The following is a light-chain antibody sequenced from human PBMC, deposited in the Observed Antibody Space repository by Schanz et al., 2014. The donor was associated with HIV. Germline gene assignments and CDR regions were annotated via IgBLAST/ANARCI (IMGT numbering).Light chain of an antibody. J-gene: IGLJ2*01. CDR1: SSDVGDYNY. CDR3: QSFDSSVNTVI. CDR2: EVS. Sequence: QSALTQPPSASGSPGQSVTISCTGTSSDVGDYNYVSWYQHHPGKAPKLIIFEVSERPSGVPDRFSGSKSGTSASLAITGLQAEDEADYFCQSFDSSVNTVIFGGGTKLTVL. V-gene: IGLV2-8*01.